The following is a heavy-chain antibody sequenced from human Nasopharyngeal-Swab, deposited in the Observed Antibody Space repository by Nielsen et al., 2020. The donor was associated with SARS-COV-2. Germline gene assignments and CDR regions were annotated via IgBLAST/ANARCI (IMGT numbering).Heavy chain of an antibody. Sequence: GSLRLSCAASGFTFRSYTLNWVRQAPGKGLEWVSYISSSSTTIYYTGSVRGRFTIYRDNAKNSLFLQMNSLRDEDTAVYYCARDIYPGAYGMDVWGQGTTVTVSS. CDR1: GFTFRSYT. CDR3: ARDIYPGAYGMDV. D-gene: IGHD2-2*02. J-gene: IGHJ6*02. CDR2: ISSSSTTI. V-gene: IGHV3-48*02.